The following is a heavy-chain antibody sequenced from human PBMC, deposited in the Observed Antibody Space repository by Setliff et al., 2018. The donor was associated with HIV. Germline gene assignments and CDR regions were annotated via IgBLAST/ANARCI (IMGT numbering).Heavy chain of an antibody. D-gene: IGHD7-27*01. CDR3: TRSNWGSTPDFDY. CDR2: VDPEDSET. Sequence: SCKVYKSSFRDFYFHWVRQAPGGGLEWMGRVDPEDSETLYPEKFQDRVTISADTSTATAYMELSGLRSEDTAVYYCTRSNWGSTPDFDYWGQGTMVTVSS. CDR1: KSSFRDFY. J-gene: IGHJ4*02. V-gene: IGHV1-69-2*01.